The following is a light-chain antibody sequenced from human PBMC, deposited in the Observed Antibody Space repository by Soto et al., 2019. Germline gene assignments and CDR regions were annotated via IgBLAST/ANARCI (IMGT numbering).Light chain of an antibody. V-gene: IGLV1-40*01. CDR1: SSNIGAGYD. J-gene: IGLJ3*02. CDR2: GNS. Sequence: QPVLTQPPSVSGAPGQRVTISCTGSSSNIGAGYDVHWYQQLPGTAPKLLIYGNSNRPSGVPDRFSGSKSGTSASLAITGLQAEDEADYYCQSYDSSLSGPNWVFGRGTKLTVL. CDR3: QSYDSSLSGPNWV.